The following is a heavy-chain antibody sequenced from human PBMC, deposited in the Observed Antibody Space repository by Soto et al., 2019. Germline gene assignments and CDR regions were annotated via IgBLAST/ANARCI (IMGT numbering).Heavy chain of an antibody. CDR2: MNPGSGDT. CDR1: GYSFTNND. D-gene: IGHD3-16*01. V-gene: IGHV1-8*01. J-gene: IGHJ5*02. Sequence: ASVKVSCKASGYSFTNNDVSWVRQATGQGLEWMGWMNPGSGDTGYAQKFQGRVTMTRDISIATAYMELSSLRSDDTAIYYCAIMSTFGSLNWFDPCGQGTLVTVSS. CDR3: AIMSTFGSLNWFDP.